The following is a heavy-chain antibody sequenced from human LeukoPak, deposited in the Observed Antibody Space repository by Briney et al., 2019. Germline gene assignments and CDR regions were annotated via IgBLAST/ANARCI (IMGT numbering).Heavy chain of an antibody. CDR1: GFTFRSYA. Sequence: GGSLRLSCAASGFTFRSYAMSWVRQAPGKGLEWVSAISGSGGSTYYADSVRGRFTISRDNSRNTLYLHMNSLRAEDTALYYCARNYYEPTYDYYFDCWGQGTLVTVSS. V-gene: IGHV3-23*01. CDR3: ARNYYEPTYDYYFDC. J-gene: IGHJ4*02. D-gene: IGHD1-26*01. CDR2: ISGSGGST.